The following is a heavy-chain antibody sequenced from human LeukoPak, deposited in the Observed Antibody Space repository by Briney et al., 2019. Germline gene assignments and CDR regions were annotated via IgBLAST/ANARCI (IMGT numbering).Heavy chain of an antibody. CDR3: AKGGYTYGGRLFDY. CDR1: GFTFDDYV. D-gene: IGHD5-18*01. J-gene: IGHJ4*02. Sequence: GGSLRLSCAASGFTFDDYVMHWVRQAPGKGLEWVSFISGDGGATYYADSAKGRFTISRDSGRKSLYLQMHSLRTEDTALYYCAKGGYTYGGRLFDYWGQGTLVTVPS. CDR2: ISGDGGAT. V-gene: IGHV3-43*02.